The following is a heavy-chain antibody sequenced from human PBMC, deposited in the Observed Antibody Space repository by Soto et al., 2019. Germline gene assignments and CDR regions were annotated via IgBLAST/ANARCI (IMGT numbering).Heavy chain of an antibody. D-gene: IGHD2-8*01. J-gene: IGHJ5*02. V-gene: IGHV4-39*01. CDR2: IYYSGTI. Sequence: TCTVSGDAISRIDYCWAWIRQAPEKGLEWIGTIYYSGTIYYNPSLKSRLTISVDTSENQFSLKLSSVTAADTAVYYCARRPSQLVIMEFDGAQNWFDPWGQGALVTVSS. CDR3: ARRPSQLVIMEFDGAQNWFDP. CDR1: GDAISRIDYC.